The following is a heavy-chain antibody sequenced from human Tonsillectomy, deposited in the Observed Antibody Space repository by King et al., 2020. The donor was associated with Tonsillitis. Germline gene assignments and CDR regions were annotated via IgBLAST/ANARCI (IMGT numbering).Heavy chain of an antibody. Sequence: VQLQESGPGLVKPSQTLSLTCNVSGGSISSGSYYWSWIRQPAGKGLEWIGRIYTSGSTNYNPSLKSRVTMSVATSKNQFSLKLGSVTAADPAVYYCAGKTSYDFWSGYPNWFDPWGQGTLVTVSS. CDR1: GGSISSGSYY. V-gene: IGHV4-61*02. CDR3: AGKTSYDFWSGYPNWFDP. D-gene: IGHD3-3*01. CDR2: IYTSGST. J-gene: IGHJ5*02.